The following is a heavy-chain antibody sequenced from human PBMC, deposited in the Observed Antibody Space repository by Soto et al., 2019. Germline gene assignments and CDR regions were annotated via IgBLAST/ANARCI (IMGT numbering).Heavy chain of an antibody. CDR3: AAGSGWYGPIGY. V-gene: IGHV4-59*01. CDR1: GGSISSYY. Sequence: PSETLSLTCTVSGGSISSYYWSWIRQPPGKGLEWIGYIYYSGSTNYNRSLKSRVTISVDTSKNQFSLKLSSVTAADTAVYYCAAGSGWYGPIGYWGQGTLVTVSS. J-gene: IGHJ4*02. D-gene: IGHD6-19*01. CDR2: IYYSGST.